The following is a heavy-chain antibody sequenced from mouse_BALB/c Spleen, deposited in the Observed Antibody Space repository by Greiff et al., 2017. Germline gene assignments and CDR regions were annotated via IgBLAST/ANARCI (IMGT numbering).Heavy chain of an antibody. V-gene: IGHV14-4*02. Sequence: EVQLQQSGAELVRSGASVKLSCTASGFNIKDYYMHWVKQRPEQGLEWIGWIDPENGDTEYAPKFQGKATMTADTSSNTAYLQLSSLTSEDTAVYYCKGNWERYFDVWGAGTTVTVSS. D-gene: IGHD4-1*01. CDR2: IDPENGDT. CDR3: KGNWERYFDV. CDR1: GFNIKDYY. J-gene: IGHJ1*01.